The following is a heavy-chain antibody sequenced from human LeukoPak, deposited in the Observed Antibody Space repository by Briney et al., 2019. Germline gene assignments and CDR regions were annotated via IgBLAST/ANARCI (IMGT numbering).Heavy chain of an antibody. Sequence: GGSLRLSCAASGFTLSNYGIHWVRQAPGKGLEWVAFIRYDGSDKSHADSVKGRFTISRDNSENTLHLQMNSLRPEDTAVYYCAKDCSTRETGYYYYYIDVWGKGTTVTVSS. D-gene: IGHD2-2*01. CDR3: AKDCSTRETGYYYYYIDV. V-gene: IGHV3-30*02. J-gene: IGHJ6*03. CDR2: IRYDGSDK. CDR1: GFTLSNYG.